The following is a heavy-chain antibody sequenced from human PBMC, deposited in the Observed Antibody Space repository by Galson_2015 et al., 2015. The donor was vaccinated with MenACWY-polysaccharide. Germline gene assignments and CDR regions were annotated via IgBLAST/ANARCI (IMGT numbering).Heavy chain of an antibody. J-gene: IGHJ4*02. Sequence: SLRLSCAASGFTFSTYWMSWVRQAPGKGLEWVANIKQDGSEKYYVDSVKGRFTISRDNAKNSLYLQLNSLGAEDTAVYYCASPPGNWYLIDYWGQGTLVTVSS. CDR2: IKQDGSEK. CDR3: ASPPGNWYLIDY. D-gene: IGHD6-13*01. V-gene: IGHV3-7*01. CDR1: GFTFSTYW.